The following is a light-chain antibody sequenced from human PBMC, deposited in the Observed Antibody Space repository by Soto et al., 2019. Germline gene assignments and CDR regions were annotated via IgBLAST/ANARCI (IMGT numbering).Light chain of an antibody. Sequence: QSALTQSPSVSAAPGQKVTISCSGSSSNIGNNYVSWYQQLPGTAPKLPIYDNNKRPSGIPDRFSGSKSGTSGTLDITGLQTGDEADYYCATWDGSLPGEVFGGGTKVTVL. V-gene: IGLV1-51*01. CDR1: SSNIGNNY. CDR3: ATWDGSLPGEV. J-gene: IGLJ2*01. CDR2: DNN.